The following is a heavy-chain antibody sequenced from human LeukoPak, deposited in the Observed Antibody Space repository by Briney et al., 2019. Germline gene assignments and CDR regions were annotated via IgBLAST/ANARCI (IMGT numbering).Heavy chain of an antibody. V-gene: IGHV4-59*01. CDR1: GDSISRYY. D-gene: IGHD3-10*01. CDR3: ARNYASGNYFDFYYYNMDV. J-gene: IGHJ6*02. CDR2: IHYSGST. Sequence: DPSETLSLTCTVSGDSISRYYWSWIRQPPGKGLEWIGYIHYSGSTNNNPSLKSRLTISIDTSKNQFSPKLSSVTAADTAVYYCARNYASGNYFDFYYYNMDVWGQGTTVTVSS.